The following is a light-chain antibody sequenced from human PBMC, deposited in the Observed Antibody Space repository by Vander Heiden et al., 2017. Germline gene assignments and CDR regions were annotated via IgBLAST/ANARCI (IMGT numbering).Light chain of an antibody. V-gene: IGKV3-20*01. CDR3: QHYGTSPPQT. Sequence: QKPGQAPRRLIYGASSRATGVPDRFSGSGSATDFTLIISRLQQADFAVYYFQHYGTSPPQTFGQGTKLEIK. J-gene: IGKJ2*01. CDR2: GAS.